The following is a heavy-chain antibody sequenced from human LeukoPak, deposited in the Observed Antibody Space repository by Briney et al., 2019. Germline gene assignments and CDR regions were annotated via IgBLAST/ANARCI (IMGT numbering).Heavy chain of an antibody. CDR1: GFAISNFW. D-gene: IGHD4-11*01. J-gene: IGHJ4*02. V-gene: IGHV3-74*03. CDR2: IRYDGGVT. Sequence: GGSLRLSCAASGFAISNFWMHWVRQAPGKGLVWVARIRYDGGVTMYADSVKGRFIISRDNAKNTLYLQMDSLRVEDTAVYYCVRDDYLSYWGQGALVTVSS. CDR3: VRDDYLSY.